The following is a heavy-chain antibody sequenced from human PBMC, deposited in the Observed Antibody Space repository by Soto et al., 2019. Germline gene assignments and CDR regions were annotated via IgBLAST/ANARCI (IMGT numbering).Heavy chain of an antibody. V-gene: IGHV2-70*04. D-gene: IGHD4-17*01. Sequence: SGPTLVNPTPTLTLTCTFSGFSLSTSGMRVSWIRQPPGKALEWLARIDWDDDKFYSTSMKTRLTISKDTSKNQVVLTMTNMDPVDTATYYCARIRAGYGDFCAFDIWGQATMVTLSS. J-gene: IGHJ3*02. CDR1: GFSLSTSGMR. CDR3: ARIRAGYGDFCAFDI. CDR2: IDWDDDK.